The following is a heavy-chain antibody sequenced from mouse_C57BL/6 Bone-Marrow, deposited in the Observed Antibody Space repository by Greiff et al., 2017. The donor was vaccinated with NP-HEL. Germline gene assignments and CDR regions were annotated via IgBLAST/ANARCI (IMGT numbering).Heavy chain of an antibody. Sequence: EVQLVESGGGLVQPKGSLKLSCAASGFTFNTYAMHWVRQAPGKGLEWVARIRSKSSNYATYYADSVKDRFTISRDDSQSMLYLQMNNLKTEDTAMYYCVRDRDGYDDDGRYYFDYWGQGTTLTVSS. D-gene: IGHD2-2*01. J-gene: IGHJ2*01. V-gene: IGHV10-3*01. CDR2: IRSKSSNYAT. CDR3: VRDRDGYDDDGRYYFDY. CDR1: GFTFNTYA.